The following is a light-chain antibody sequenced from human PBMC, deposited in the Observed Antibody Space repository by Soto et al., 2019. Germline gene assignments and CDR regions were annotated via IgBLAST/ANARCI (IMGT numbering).Light chain of an antibody. J-gene: IGKJ4*01. V-gene: IGKV1-5*03. Sequence: DIQVTKSPSTLSASVGDRVTITCRASQSISSWLAWYQQKPGKAPKLLIYKASSLESGVPSRFSGSGSGTEFTLTISSLQPDDFATYYCQQYNRYPLTFGGGTKVDIK. CDR1: QSISSW. CDR2: KAS. CDR3: QQYNRYPLT.